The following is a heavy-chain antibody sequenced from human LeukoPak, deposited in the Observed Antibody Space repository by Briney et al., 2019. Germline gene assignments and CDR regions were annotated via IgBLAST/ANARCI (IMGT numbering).Heavy chain of an antibody. CDR1: GFTLSSYA. D-gene: IGHD3-22*01. V-gene: IGHV3-23*01. CDR2: ISDNA. CDR3: VKAIRPFNSGNYYSCLDY. J-gene: IGHJ4*02. Sequence: GGSLRLSCATSGFTLSSYAMSWVRQTPGKGPEWVSTISDNAYYADSVKGRFTISRDNSKNTLHLQMNSLRAEDTALYYCVKAIRPFNSGNYYSCLDYWGQGSLVTVSS.